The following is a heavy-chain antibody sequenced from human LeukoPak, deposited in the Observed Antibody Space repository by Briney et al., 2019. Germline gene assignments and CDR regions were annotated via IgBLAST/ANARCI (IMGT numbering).Heavy chain of an antibody. CDR3: AKETTVVIPDY. Sequence: GGSLRLSCAASGFTFSSYSMNWVRQAPGKGLEWVSSISSSSSYIYYADSVKGRFTISRDNSKNTLYLQMNSLRAEDTAVYYCAKETTVVIPDYWGQGTLVTVSS. J-gene: IGHJ4*02. CDR1: GFTFSSYS. V-gene: IGHV3-21*04. D-gene: IGHD4-23*01. CDR2: ISSSSSYI.